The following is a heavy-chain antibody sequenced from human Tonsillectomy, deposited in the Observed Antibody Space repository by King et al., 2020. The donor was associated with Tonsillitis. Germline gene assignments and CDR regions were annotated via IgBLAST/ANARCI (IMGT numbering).Heavy chain of an antibody. Sequence: QLVQSGAEVKKPGASVKVSCKASGYTFTGYYMHWVRQAPGQGVEWMGWINPNSGGTKYAQKFQGRVTMTRDTSMSTAYMELSRLRSDDTAVYYCAREGGYSVTDLNWFDPWGQGTLVTVSS. D-gene: IGHD4-11*01. CDR3: AREGGYSVTDLNWFDP. J-gene: IGHJ5*02. V-gene: IGHV1-2*02. CDR1: GYTFTGYY. CDR2: INPNSGGT.